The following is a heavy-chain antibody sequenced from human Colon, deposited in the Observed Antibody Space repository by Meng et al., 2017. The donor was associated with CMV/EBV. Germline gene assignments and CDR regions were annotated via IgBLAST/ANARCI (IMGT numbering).Heavy chain of an antibody. CDR3: AKARSTTISAAFNY. Sequence: SGFTFNNFALNWVRQAPGKGLEWVSGITGSAATTYYADSVKGRFTISRDDSNSTLYLQMNSLKAEDTAVYSCAKARSTTISAAFNYWGQGTLVTVSS. CDR2: ITGSAATT. J-gene: IGHJ4*02. V-gene: IGHV3-23*01. D-gene: IGHD6-13*01. CDR1: GFTFNNFA.